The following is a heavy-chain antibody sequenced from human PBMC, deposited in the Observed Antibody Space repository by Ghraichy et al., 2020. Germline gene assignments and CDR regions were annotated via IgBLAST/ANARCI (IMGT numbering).Heavy chain of an antibody. V-gene: IGHV4-39*01. CDR1: GGSISSSGYY. Sequence: SQTRSLTCTVSGGSISSSGYYWGWIRQPPGKGLEWIGSIYYSGSTYYNPSLKSRVTISVDTSKNQFSLKLSSVTAADTAVYYCARQIYGSDAFEIWGQGTMVTVSS. CDR2: IYYSGST. D-gene: IGHD4-17*01. J-gene: IGHJ3*02. CDR3: ARQIYGSDAFEI.